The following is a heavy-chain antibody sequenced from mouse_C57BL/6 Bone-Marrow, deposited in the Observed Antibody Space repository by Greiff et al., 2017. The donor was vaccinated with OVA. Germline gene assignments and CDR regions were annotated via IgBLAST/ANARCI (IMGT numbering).Heavy chain of an antibody. Sequence: DVMLVESEGGLVQPGSSMKLSCTASGFTFSDYYMAWVRQVPEKGLEWVANINYDGSSTYYLDSLKSRFIISRDTAKNLLYLQMSSLKSEDTATDYGARVRFRGRITTAFDYWGQGTTLTVSS. CDR1: GFTFSDYY. CDR2: INYDGSST. V-gene: IGHV5-16*01. D-gene: IGHD1-1*01. J-gene: IGHJ2*01. CDR3: ARVRFRGRITTAFDY.